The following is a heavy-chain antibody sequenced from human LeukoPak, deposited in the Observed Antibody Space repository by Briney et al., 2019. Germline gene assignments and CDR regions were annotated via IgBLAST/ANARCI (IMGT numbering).Heavy chain of an antibody. CDR1: GGSFSGYY. D-gene: IGHD3-22*01. Sequence: SETLSLTCAVYGGSFSGYYWSWIRQPPGKGLEWIGEINHSGSTNYNPSLKSRVTISVDTSKNQFSLKLSSVTAADTAVYYCARVRRDYYDSSGYGYWGQGTLVTVSS. CDR3: ARVRRDYYDSSGYGY. J-gene: IGHJ4*02. CDR2: INHSGST. V-gene: IGHV4-34*01.